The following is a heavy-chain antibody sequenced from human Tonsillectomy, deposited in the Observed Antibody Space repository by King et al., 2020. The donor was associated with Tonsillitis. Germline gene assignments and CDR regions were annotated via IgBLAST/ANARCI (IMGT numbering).Heavy chain of an antibody. V-gene: IGHV3-30*18. Sequence: VQLVESGGGVVQPGRSLRLSCAASGFTFSSYGMHWVRQAPGKGLEWVAVISYDGSNKYYADSVKGRFTISRDNSKNTLYLQMNSLGAEDTAVYYCAKDMGPYGGYRGRFFDYWGQGTLVTVSS. CDR1: GFTFSSYG. CDR3: AKDMGPYGGYRGRFFDY. D-gene: IGHD4-17*01. J-gene: IGHJ4*02. CDR2: ISYDGSNK.